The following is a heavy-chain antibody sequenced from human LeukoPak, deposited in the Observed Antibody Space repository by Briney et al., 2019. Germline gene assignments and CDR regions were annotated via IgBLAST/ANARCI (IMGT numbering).Heavy chain of an antibody. V-gene: IGHV3-66*02. CDR1: GFTVSSNY. J-gene: IGHJ4*02. CDR3: ARDLDCSGGSCYSY. Sequence: QPGGSLRLSCAASGFTVSSNYMSWVRQAPGKGLEWVSVIYSGGSTYYADSVKGRFTISRDNSKNTLYLQMNSLRAEDTAVYYCARDLDCSGGSCYSYWGQGTVVTVSS. CDR2: IYSGGST. D-gene: IGHD2-15*01.